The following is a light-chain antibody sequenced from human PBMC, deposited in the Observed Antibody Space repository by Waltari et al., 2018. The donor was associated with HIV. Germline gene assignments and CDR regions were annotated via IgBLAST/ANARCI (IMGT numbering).Light chain of an antibody. CDR1: HHISTH. J-gene: IGKJ5*01. CDR3: QQNYTTPIT. CDR2: AAS. V-gene: IGKV1-39*01. Sequence: DIQMSQSLSSLSASVGDRVTITCRAGHHISTHLNWYKQRPGKAPKLLIYAASTLQSGVPSRFSDSGSGTDFTLTISSLQPKDFATYYCQQNYTTPITLGQVTRLEIK.